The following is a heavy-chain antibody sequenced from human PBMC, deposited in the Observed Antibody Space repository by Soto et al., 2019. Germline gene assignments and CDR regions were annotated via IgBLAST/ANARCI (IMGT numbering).Heavy chain of an antibody. CDR2: TYYRSKWYN. CDR3: ASENSTGRSNWFDP. V-gene: IGHV6-1*01. J-gene: IGHJ5*02. D-gene: IGHD3-10*01. CDR1: GDSVSSNSAA. Sequence: QTLSLTCAISGDSVSSNSAAWNWIRQSPSRGLEWLGRTYYRSKWYNDYAVYVKSRITTNPDTSKNQFYLQLNSVTPEDTAVYYCASENSTGRSNWFDPWGQGTLVTVSS.